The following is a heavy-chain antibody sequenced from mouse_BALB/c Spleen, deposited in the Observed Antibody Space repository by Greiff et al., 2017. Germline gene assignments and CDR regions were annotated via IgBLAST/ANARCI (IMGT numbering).Heavy chain of an antibody. CDR2: ISSGGST. J-gene: IGHJ2*01. CDR1: GFTFSSYA. V-gene: IGHV5-6-5*01. D-gene: IGHD2-2*01. Sequence: EVKLMESGGGLVKPGGSLKLSCAASGFTFSSYAMSWVRQTPEKRLEWVATISSGGSTYYPDSVKGRFTISRDNARNILYLQMSSLRSEDTAMYYCARRDGYDGPPFDYWGQGTTLTVSS. CDR3: ARRDGYDGPPFDY.